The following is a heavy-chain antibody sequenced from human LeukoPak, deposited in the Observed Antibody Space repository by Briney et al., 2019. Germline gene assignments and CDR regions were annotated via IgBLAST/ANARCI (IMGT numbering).Heavy chain of an antibody. CDR2: ISSSSSYI. D-gene: IGHD3-22*01. J-gene: IGHJ6*02. Sequence: GGSLGLSCAASGFTFSSYSMNWVRQAPGKGLEWVSSISSSSSYIYYADSVKGRFTISRDNAKNSLYLQMNSLRAEDTAVYYCARVGDSSGYYYYGMDVWGQGTTVTVSS. CDR3: ARVGDSSGYYYYGMDV. V-gene: IGHV3-21*01. CDR1: GFTFSSYS.